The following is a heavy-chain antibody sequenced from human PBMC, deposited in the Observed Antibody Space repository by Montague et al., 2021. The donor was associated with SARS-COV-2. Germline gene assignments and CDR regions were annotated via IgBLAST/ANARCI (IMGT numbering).Heavy chain of an antibody. CDR3: ARDMRMVAMVVVVVDAVVYGFDI. CDR1: GDSVRTYSYY. Sequence: SETLSLTCTVSGDSVRTYSYYWGWIRQPPGKGLEWIGSIYYGGSTTYNPSLKSRVTISVDTSRNQFSLKLSSVTAADTAVYYCARDMRMVAMVVVVVDAVVYGFDIWGQGTMVTVSS. J-gene: IGHJ3*02. V-gene: IGHV4-39*07. D-gene: IGHD2-15*01. CDR2: IYYGGST.